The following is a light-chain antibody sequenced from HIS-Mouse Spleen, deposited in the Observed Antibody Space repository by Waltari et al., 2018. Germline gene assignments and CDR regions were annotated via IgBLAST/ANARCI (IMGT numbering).Light chain of an antibody. CDR3: CSYAGSSTVV. Sequence: QSALTQPASVSGSPGQSITIPCTGTSSVVGSYNPVSWYQQHPGKAPKLMIYEGSKRPSGVSNRFSGSKSGNTASLTISGLQAEDEADYYCCSYAGSSTVVFGGGTKLTVL. V-gene: IGLV2-23*01. CDR2: EGS. J-gene: IGLJ2*01. CDR1: SSVVGSYNP.